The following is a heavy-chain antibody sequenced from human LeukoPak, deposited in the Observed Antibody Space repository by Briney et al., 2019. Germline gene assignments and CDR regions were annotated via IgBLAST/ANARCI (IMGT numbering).Heavy chain of an antibody. CDR3: ARAMYYYDSSGYWVSSYYFDY. CDR1: GFTFSSYA. J-gene: IGHJ4*02. D-gene: IGHD3-22*01. Sequence: GGSLRLSCAASGFTFSSYAMSWVRQAPGKGLEWVSAISGSGGSTYYADSVKGRFTISRDNSKNTLYLQMNSLRAEDTAVYYCARAMYYYDSSGYWVSSYYFDYWGQGTLVTVSS. CDR2: ISGSGGST. V-gene: IGHV3-23*01.